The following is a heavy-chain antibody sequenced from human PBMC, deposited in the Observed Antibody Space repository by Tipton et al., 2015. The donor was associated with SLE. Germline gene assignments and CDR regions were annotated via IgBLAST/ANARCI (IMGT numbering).Heavy chain of an antibody. CDR3: ARGASWYDAFDI. V-gene: IGHV3-13*04. Sequence: GSLRLSCAASGFTFSSYDMHWVRQATGKGLEWVSAIGTAGDTYYPGSVKGRFTISRENAKNSLYLQMNNLRAGDTAVYYCARGASWYDAFDIWGQGTMVTVSS. CDR2: IGTAGDT. CDR1: GFTFSSYD. J-gene: IGHJ3*02. D-gene: IGHD6-13*01.